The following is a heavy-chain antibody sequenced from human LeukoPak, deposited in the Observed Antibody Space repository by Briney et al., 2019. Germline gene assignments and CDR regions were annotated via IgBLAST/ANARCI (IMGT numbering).Heavy chain of an antibody. Sequence: TGGTLRLSCAASGITFSSYGMSWIRQPPGKGLEWIGYIYYSGSTNYNPSLKSRVTISVDTSKNHFSLKLTSVTAADTAFYYCARVYYSSSYDYWYFDLWGRGTLVTVSS. V-gene: IGHV4-59*01. J-gene: IGHJ2*01. CDR2: IYYSGST. D-gene: IGHD6-13*01. CDR1: GITFSSYG. CDR3: ARVYYSSSYDYWYFDL.